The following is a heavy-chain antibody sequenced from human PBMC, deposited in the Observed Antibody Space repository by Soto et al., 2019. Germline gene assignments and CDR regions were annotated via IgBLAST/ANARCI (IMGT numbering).Heavy chain of an antibody. J-gene: IGHJ6*03. CDR2: INSDGSST. D-gene: IGHD6-13*01. CDR1: GFTFSSYW. Sequence: HPGGSLRLSCAASGFTFSSYWMHWVRQAPGKGLVWVSRINSDGSSTSYADSVKGRFTISRDNAKNTLYLQMNSLRAEDTAVYYCARDSIAAAGTHLYYYYYMDVWGKGTTVTVSS. CDR3: ARDSIAAAGTHLYYYYYMDV. V-gene: IGHV3-74*01.